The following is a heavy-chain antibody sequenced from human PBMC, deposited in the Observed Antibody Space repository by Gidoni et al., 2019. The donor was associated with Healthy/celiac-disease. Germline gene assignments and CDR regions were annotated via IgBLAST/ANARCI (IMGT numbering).Heavy chain of an antibody. CDR2: IIPIFGTA. Sequence: QVQLVQSGAEVKKPGSSVKVSSKASGGTFSSYAISWVRQAPGQGLEWMGGIIPIFGTANYAQKFQGRVTITADESTSTAYMELSSLRSEDTAVYYCARLYDFWSGSYYFDYWGQGTLVTVSS. J-gene: IGHJ4*02. CDR1: GGTFSSYA. CDR3: ARLYDFWSGSYYFDY. D-gene: IGHD3-3*01. V-gene: IGHV1-69*01.